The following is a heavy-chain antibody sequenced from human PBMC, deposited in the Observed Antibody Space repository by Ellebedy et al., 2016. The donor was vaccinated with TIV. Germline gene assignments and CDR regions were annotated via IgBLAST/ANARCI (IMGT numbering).Heavy chain of an antibody. V-gene: IGHV1-2*04. CDR1: GYTFTAYY. J-gene: IGHJ4*02. Sequence: AASVKVFCKASGYTFTAYYLHWVRQAPGQGLEWLGWINPNSGGTNFAQKFQGWVTLTRDTTITTAYMELSSLTSDDTATAVFYCARGGSSNWYEAFDFWGQGTLVTASS. D-gene: IGHD6-13*01. CDR3: ARGGSSNWYEAFDF. CDR2: INPNSGGT.